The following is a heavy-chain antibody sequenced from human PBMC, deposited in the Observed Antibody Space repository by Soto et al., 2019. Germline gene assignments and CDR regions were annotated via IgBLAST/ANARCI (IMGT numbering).Heavy chain of an antibody. CDR1: GGTFSSYA. CDR3: ARDLAGDY. J-gene: IGHJ4*02. Sequence: QVQLVQSGAEVKKPGSSVNVSCKASGGTFSSYAISWVRQAPGQGLEWMGAIIPILKTTNYAQKFQGRVTITADTSTSTAYIELSSLRSEDTAVYFCARDLAGDYWGQGTLVTVSP. V-gene: IGHV1-69*06. CDR2: IIPILKTT.